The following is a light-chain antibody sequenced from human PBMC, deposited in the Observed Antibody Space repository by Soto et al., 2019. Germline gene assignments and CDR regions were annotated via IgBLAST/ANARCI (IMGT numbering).Light chain of an antibody. CDR1: QSVSRN. CDR3: QQYNNCPYT. Sequence: EIVMTQSPATLSVSPGERATLSCRASQSVSRNLAWYQQKPGQAPRLLIYGASTRATGIPARFSGSGSGTEFTLTISSLQSEDFAVYYCQQYNNCPYTFGQGTKLEIK. CDR2: GAS. V-gene: IGKV3-15*01. J-gene: IGKJ2*01.